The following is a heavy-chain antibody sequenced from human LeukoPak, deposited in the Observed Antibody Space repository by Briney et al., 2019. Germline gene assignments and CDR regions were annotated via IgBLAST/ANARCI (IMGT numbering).Heavy chain of an antibody. J-gene: IGHJ2*01. D-gene: IGHD4-17*01. Sequence: GGSLRLSCAASGFTFSRYWMHWVRQAPGKGLVWVSRINSDGGSINYADSVKGRLTISRDNAKKTLYLQMHSPRAEDTALYYCAREGRDYGRYFDLWGRGTLVTVSS. CDR2: INSDGGSI. V-gene: IGHV3-74*01. CDR3: AREGRDYGRYFDL. CDR1: GFTFSRYW.